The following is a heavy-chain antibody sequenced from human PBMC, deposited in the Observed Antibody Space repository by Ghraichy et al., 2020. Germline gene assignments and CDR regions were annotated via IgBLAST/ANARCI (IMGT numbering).Heavy chain of an antibody. Sequence: GGSLRLSCAVSGLTFSGYTMKWVRQAPGKGLEWISFISNGDGTIYYADSVKGRFTFSRDNAKNSLYLQMNSLRDEDTAVYYCATGGGTFWGQGTLVTVSS. J-gene: IGHJ4*02. CDR1: GLTFSGYT. CDR2: ISNGDGTI. CDR3: ATGGGTF. V-gene: IGHV3-48*02. D-gene: IGHD2-15*01.